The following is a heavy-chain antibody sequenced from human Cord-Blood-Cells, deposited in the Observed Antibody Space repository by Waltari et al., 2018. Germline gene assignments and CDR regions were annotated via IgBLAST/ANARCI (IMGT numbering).Heavy chain of an antibody. CDR3: ARTLLMYYDILTGYYDY. J-gene: IGHJ4*02. D-gene: IGHD3-9*01. CDR1: GYTFTGYY. CDR2: INPNSGGT. Sequence: QVQLVQSGAEVKKPGASVKVSCKASGYTFTGYYMHWVRQAPAQGLEWMGWINPNSGGTNYAQKFQGRVTMTRDTSISTAYMELSRLRSDDTAVYYCARTLLMYYDILTGYYDYWGQGTLVTVSS. V-gene: IGHV1-2*02.